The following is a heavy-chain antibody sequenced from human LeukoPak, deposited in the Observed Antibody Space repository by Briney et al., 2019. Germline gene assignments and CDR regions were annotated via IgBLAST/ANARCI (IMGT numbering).Heavy chain of an antibody. D-gene: IGHD3-9*01. CDR3: AREKAHYDILTGYYYAFDI. V-gene: IGHV4-59*01. Sequence: SETLSLTCTVSGGSISSYYWSWIRQPPGKGLEWIGDIYYSGSTNYNPSLKSRVTISVDTSKNQFSLKLSSVTAADTAVYYCAREKAHYDILTGYYYAFDIWAQGTMVTVSS. CDR1: GGSISSYY. CDR2: IYYSGST. J-gene: IGHJ3*02.